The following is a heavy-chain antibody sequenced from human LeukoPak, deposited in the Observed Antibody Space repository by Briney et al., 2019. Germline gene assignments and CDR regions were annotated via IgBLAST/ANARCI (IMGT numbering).Heavy chain of an antibody. J-gene: IGHJ3*02. CDR1: GYTFTGYH. D-gene: IGHD4-17*01. Sequence: ASVKVSCEASGYTFTGYHIHWVRQAPGQGLEWMGWINPKSGDTNYAQKFQGRVTMTRGTSISTAHMELSRLRSDDTAVYYCARGGLRYDAFDIWGQGTMVTVSS. V-gene: IGHV1-2*02. CDR3: ARGGLRYDAFDI. CDR2: INPKSGDT.